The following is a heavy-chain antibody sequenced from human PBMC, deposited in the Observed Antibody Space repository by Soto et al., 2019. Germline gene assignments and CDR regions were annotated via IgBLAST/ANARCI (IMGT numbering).Heavy chain of an antibody. J-gene: IGHJ4*02. Sequence: PGGSLRLSCAASGFTFSSYAMRWVRQAPGTGLEWVAAISYDGSNKYYADSVKGRFTISRDNSKNTLYLQMNSLRTEDTAVYYCARVRGRKATDPFDYWGQGALVTVSS. CDR3: ARVRGRKATDPFDY. D-gene: IGHD4-4*01. V-gene: IGHV3-30-3*01. CDR1: GFTFSSYA. CDR2: ISYDGSNK.